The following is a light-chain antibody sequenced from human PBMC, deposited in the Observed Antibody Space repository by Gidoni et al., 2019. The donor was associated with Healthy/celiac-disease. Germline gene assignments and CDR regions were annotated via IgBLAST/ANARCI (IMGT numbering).Light chain of an antibody. CDR3: QQYGSSPSLT. J-gene: IGKJ4*01. CDR1: QSVSSSY. V-gene: IGKV3-20*01. CDR2: GAT. Sequence: IVLTQSPGTLSLSPGERATLSCRASQSVSSSYLAWYQQKPGQPPRLLIYGATSRATGIPDRFSGSGSGTDFTLTISRLEPEDFAVYYCQQYGSSPSLTFXGXTKVEIK.